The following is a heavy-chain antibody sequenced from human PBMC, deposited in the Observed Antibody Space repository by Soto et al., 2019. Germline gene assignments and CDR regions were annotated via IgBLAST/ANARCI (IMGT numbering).Heavy chain of an antibody. CDR3: TTGSVEGV. CDR1: GFSFSNAR. Sequence: EVQLVESGGGLVKPGGSLRLSCAASGFSFSNARLNWVRQAPGQGQEWVGRIKRKMDGEATDYAGPVKGRFTVFRDDSKSALYLQMNSLKGDDTAVYYCTTGSVEGVWGQGTTVTVS. V-gene: IGHV3-15*07. J-gene: IGHJ6*02. CDR2: IKRKMDGEAT. D-gene: IGHD2-15*01.